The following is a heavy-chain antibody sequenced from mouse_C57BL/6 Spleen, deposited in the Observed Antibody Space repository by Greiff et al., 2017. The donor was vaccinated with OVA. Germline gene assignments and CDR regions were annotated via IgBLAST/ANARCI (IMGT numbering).Heavy chain of an antibody. D-gene: IGHD1-1*02. CDR1: GYAFTNYL. CDR2: INPGSGGT. J-gene: IGHJ3*01. V-gene: IGHV1-54*01. Sequence: VQLQQSGAELVRPGTSVKVSCKASGYAFTNYLIEWVKQRPGQGLEWIGVINPGSGGTNYNEKFKGKATLTADKSSSTAYMQLSSLTSEDSAVYFCARGGGMEFAYWGQGTLVTVSA. CDR3: ARGGGMEFAY.